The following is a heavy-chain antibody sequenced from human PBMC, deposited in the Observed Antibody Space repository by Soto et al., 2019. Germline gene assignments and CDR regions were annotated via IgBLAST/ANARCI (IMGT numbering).Heavy chain of an antibody. D-gene: IGHD5-18*01. Sequence: PGGSLRLSCAASGFTFSSYSMSWVRQAPGKGLEWVSSISSSSSYIYYADSVKGRFTISRDNAKNSLYLQMNSLRAEDTAVYYCARDTAMVTGHYYYGMDVWGQGTTVTVSS. CDR3: ARDTAMVTGHYYYGMDV. J-gene: IGHJ6*02. V-gene: IGHV3-21*01. CDR2: ISSSSSYI. CDR1: GFTFSSYS.